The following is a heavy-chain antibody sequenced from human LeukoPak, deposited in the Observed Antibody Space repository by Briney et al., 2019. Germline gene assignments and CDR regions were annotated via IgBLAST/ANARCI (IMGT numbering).Heavy chain of an antibody. J-gene: IGHJ4*02. CDR2: IWHDGSNK. Sequence: GGSLRLSCAASGFTFSRFNLHWVRQAPGKGLEWVAVIWHDGSNKYYTDSVKGRFTISRDDSKNTLYLQMNSLKAEDTAVYYCARPDYGASGDYWGQGTLVTVSS. D-gene: IGHD4-17*01. CDR1: GFTFSRFN. V-gene: IGHV3-33*01. CDR3: ARPDYGASGDY.